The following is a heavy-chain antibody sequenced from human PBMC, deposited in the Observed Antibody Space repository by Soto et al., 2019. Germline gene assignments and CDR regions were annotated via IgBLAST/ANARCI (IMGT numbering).Heavy chain of an antibody. J-gene: IGHJ4*02. D-gene: IGHD4-17*01. CDR3: ARQGNGAEGFDL. V-gene: IGHV5-51*01. CDR2: IYPGDSDT. Sequence: GESLKISCKGSGYSFSSHRIGWVRQMPGKGLDWMGIIYPGDSDTRYSPSFLGQVTISADKSINTAYLQWSSLKASDTAMCYCARQGNGAEGFDLWGQGALVTVSS. CDR1: GYSFSSHR.